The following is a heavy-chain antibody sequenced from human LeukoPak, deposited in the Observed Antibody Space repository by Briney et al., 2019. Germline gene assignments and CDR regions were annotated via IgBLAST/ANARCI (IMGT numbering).Heavy chain of an antibody. CDR3: AKDPTLAIYSSSWYYFDY. CDR1: GFTFSSYA. CDR2: ISGSGGST. V-gene: IGHV3-23*01. D-gene: IGHD6-13*01. J-gene: IGHJ4*02. Sequence: GGSLRLSCAASGFTFSSYAMSWVRQAPGKGLEWVSAISGSGGSTYYADSVKGRFTISRDNSKNTLYLQMNSLRAEDTAVYYCAKDPTLAIYSSSWYYFDYWGQGTLVTVSS.